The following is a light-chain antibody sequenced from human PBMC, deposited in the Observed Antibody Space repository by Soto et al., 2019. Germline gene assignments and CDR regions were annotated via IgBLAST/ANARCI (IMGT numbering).Light chain of an antibody. V-gene: IGKV3-11*01. Sequence: IVLTQSPVTLSLSPGESATLSCRASQSVMTYLAWYQQKPGQAPRLLIYDATKRAAGIPARFSGSGSGTDFTLRIVSLEPEDSAVYYCQQRSSWPGTFGGGTKVEI. CDR2: DAT. CDR1: QSVMTY. CDR3: QQRSSWPGT. J-gene: IGKJ4*01.